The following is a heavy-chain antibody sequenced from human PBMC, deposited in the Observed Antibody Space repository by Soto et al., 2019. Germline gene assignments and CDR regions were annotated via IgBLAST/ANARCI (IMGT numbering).Heavy chain of an antibody. J-gene: IGHJ6*02. CDR1: GFTVSSNY. Sequence: EVQLVESGGGLVQPGGSLRLSCAASGFTVSSNYMSWVRQAPGKGLEWVSVIYSGGSTYYADSVKGRFTISRDNSKNSLYLKMNSLRAEDTAVYYCARDRIPTGMDVWGQGTTVTVS. CDR2: IYSGGST. CDR3: ARDRIPTGMDV. V-gene: IGHV3-66*01.